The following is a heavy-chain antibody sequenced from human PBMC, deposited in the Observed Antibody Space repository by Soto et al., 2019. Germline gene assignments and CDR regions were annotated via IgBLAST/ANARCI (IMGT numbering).Heavy chain of an antibody. CDR1: GGSISSGGYY. CDR2: IYYSGST. CDR3: ARCDDYNPYFDY. Sequence: PSETLSLTCTVSGGSISSGGYYWSWIRQHPGKGLEWIGYIYYSGSTYYNPSLKSRVTISVDTSKNQFSLKLSSVTASDTAVYYCARCDDYNPYFDYWGQGTLVTVSS. V-gene: IGHV4-31*03. D-gene: IGHD3-16*01. J-gene: IGHJ4*02.